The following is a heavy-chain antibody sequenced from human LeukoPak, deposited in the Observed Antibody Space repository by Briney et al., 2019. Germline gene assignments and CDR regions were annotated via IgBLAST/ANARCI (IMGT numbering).Heavy chain of an antibody. Sequence: GGSLRLSCAASGFTFSSYGMHWVRQAPGKGLEWVAVIWYDGSNKYYADSVKGRFSISRDNAKNTLYLQMNSLRAEDTAVYYCARDSCSGDRCWRYFVNWGQGTLVTVSS. CDR2: IWYDGSNK. D-gene: IGHD2-15*01. J-gene: IGHJ4*02. CDR1: GFTFSSYG. CDR3: ARDSCSGDRCWRYFVN. V-gene: IGHV3-33*01.